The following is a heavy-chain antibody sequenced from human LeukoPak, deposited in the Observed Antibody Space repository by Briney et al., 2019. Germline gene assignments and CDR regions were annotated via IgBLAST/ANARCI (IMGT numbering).Heavy chain of an antibody. CDR2: SNSDGSIT. V-gene: IGHV3-74*01. CDR1: GFTFSRFW. CDR3: ARRGAVPGTGDY. Sequence: GGSLRLSCAASGFTFSRFWMHWVRQAPGKGLVWVSRSNSDGSITSYADSVKGRFTISRDNAKNTLYLQMNSLRVEDTAVYYCARRGAVPGTGDYWGQGTLVTVSS. D-gene: IGHD6-19*01. J-gene: IGHJ4*02.